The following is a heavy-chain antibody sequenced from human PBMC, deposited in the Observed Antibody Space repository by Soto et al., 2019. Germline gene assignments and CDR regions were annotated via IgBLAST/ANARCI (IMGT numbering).Heavy chain of an antibody. CDR2: IYWDDDK. J-gene: IGHJ5*02. CDR1: GFSLSTSGVG. CDR3: AIQLGGSYYDGWFDP. V-gene: IGHV2-5*02. D-gene: IGHD1-26*01. Sequence: QITLKESGPTLVKPTQTLTLTCTFSGFSLSTSGVGVGWIRQPPGKALEWLALIYWDDDKRYSPSLKSRFTIIKDTSKNQVVLTMTNMDPVDTATYYCAIQLGGSYYDGWFDPWGQGTLVTVSS.